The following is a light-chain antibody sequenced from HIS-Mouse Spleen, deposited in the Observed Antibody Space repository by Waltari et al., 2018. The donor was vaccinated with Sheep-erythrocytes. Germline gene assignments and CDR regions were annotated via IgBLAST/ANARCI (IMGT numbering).Light chain of an antibody. Sequence: SYELTQPPSVSVSPGQTARITCSGYALPKNYAYWYQQKSGQAPVLVIYEDSKRPSGIPERFSGSSSGTMATLTISGAQVEDEADYYCYSTDSSGNHVVFGGGTKLTVL. CDR3: YSTDSSGNHVV. CDR1: ALPKNY. CDR2: EDS. J-gene: IGLJ2*01. V-gene: IGLV3-10*01.